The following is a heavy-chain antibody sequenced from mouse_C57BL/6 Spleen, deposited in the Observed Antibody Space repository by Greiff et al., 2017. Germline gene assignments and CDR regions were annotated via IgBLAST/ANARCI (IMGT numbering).Heavy chain of an antibody. CDR2: IYPGSGST. CDR1: GYTFTSYW. Sequence: QVQLQQPGAELVKPGASVKMSCKASGYTFTSYWITWVKQRPGQGLEWIGDIYPGSGSTNYNEKFKSKATLTVDTSSSTAYMQLRSLTSEDSAVYYCARSVYDGWYFDVWGTGTTVTVSS. D-gene: IGHD2-3*01. CDR3: ARSVYDGWYFDV. J-gene: IGHJ1*03. V-gene: IGHV1-55*01.